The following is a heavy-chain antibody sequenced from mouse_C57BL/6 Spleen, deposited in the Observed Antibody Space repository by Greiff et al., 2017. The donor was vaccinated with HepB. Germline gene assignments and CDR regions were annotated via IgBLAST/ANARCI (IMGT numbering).Heavy chain of an antibody. J-gene: IGHJ2*01. CDR3: ARVYSNYGGYFDD. Sequence: EVQLMESGGGLVQPGGSLKLSCAASGFTFSDYYMYWVRQTPEKRLEWVAYISNGGGSTYYPDTVKGRFTISRDNAKNTLYLQMSRLKSEDTAMYYCARVYSNYGGYFDDWGKGTTLTVSS. V-gene: IGHV5-12*01. CDR1: GFTFSDYY. CDR2: ISNGGGST. D-gene: IGHD2-5*01.